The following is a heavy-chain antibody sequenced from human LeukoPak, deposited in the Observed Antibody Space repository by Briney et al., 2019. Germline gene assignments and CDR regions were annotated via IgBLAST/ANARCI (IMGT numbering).Heavy chain of an antibody. CDR2: IYYSGST. Sequence: SETLSLTCAVSGGSISSGGYYWSWIRQHPGKGLEWIGYIYYSGSTYYNPSLKSRVTISVDTSKNQFSLKLSSVTAADTAVYYCARAYRDYYDSSGYWYYFDYWGQGTLVTVSS. CDR1: GGSISSGGYY. CDR3: ARAYRDYYDSSGYWYYFDY. J-gene: IGHJ4*02. D-gene: IGHD3-22*01. V-gene: IGHV4-31*11.